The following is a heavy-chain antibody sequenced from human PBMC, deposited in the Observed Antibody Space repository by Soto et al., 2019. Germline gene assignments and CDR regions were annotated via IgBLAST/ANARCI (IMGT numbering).Heavy chain of an antibody. D-gene: IGHD3-22*01. V-gene: IGHV1-69*01. CDR3: ARDKVGYYDSSGYYRVSVPPDYYYGMDV. Sequence: QVQLVQSGAEVKKPGSSVKVSCKASGGTFSSYAISWVRQAPGQGLEWMGGIIPIFGTANYAQKFQGRVTITADESTSTAYTELRSLRSEDTAVYYCARDKVGYYDSSGYYRVSVPPDYYYGMDVWGQGTTVTVSS. CDR2: IIPIFGTA. CDR1: GGTFSSYA. J-gene: IGHJ6*02.